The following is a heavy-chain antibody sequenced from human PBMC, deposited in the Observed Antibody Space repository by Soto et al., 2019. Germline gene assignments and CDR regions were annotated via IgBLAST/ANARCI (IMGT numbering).Heavy chain of an antibody. Sequence: SETLSLTCTVSGGSISSYYWSWIRQPPGKGLEWIGYIYYSGSTNYNPSLKSRVTISVDTSKNQFSLKLSSVTAAHTAVYYCARVWGGAFDIWGQRTMVTVSS. V-gene: IGHV4-59*01. CDR3: ARVWGGAFDI. CDR1: GGSISSYY. CDR2: IYYSGST. D-gene: IGHD3-10*01. J-gene: IGHJ3*02.